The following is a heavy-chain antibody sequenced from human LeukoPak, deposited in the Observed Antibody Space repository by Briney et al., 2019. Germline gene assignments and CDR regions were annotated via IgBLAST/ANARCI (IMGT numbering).Heavy chain of an antibody. Sequence: PGGSLRLSCAASGFTFSSYEMNWVRQAPGKGLEWVSKISSSGSAIYYADSVKGRFTISRDNAKSTLYLQMNSLRAEDTAVYYCARGDSLGYWGQGTLVTVSS. V-gene: IGHV3-48*03. J-gene: IGHJ4*02. D-gene: IGHD4-11*01. CDR3: ARGDSLGY. CDR2: ISSSGSAI. CDR1: GFTFSSYE.